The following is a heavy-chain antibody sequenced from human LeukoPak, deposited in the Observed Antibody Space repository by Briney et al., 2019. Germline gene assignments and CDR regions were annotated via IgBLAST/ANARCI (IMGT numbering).Heavy chain of an antibody. Sequence: ASVKVSCKASGYTFTGYYMHWVRQAPGQGLEWMGWINPNSGGTNYAQKFQGRVTMTRDTSFSTAYMELSRLRSDDTAVYHCARDHLPLLCMMEHWGLGTLVTVSS. J-gene: IGHJ4*02. V-gene: IGHV1-2*02. CDR2: INPNSGGT. CDR3: ARDHLPLLCMMEH. CDR1: GYTFTGYY. D-gene: IGHD1-1*01.